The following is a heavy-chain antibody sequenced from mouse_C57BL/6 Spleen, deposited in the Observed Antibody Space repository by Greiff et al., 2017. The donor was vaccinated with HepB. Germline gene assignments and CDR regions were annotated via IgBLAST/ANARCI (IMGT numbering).Heavy chain of an antibody. CDR2: ISSGGDYI. D-gene: IGHD2-12*01. J-gene: IGHJ4*01. V-gene: IGHV5-9-1*02. CDR3: TRDRGLRRVYYAMDY. Sequence: EVQVVESGEGLVKPGGSLKLSCAASGFTFSSYAMSWVRQTPEKRLEWVAYISSGGDYIYYADTVKGRFTISRDNARNTLYLQMSSLKSEDTAMYYCTRDRGLRRVYYAMDYWGQGTSVTVSS. CDR1: GFTFSSYA.